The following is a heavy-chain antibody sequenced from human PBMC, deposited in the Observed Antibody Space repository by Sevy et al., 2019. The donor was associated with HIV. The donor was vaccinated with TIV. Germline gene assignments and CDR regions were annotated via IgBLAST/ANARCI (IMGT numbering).Heavy chain of an antibody. CDR1: GDSISSYY. CDR3: ARISDYYDSSGMDV. Sequence: ETLSLTCTVSGDSISSYYWSWIRQPPGKGLEWIGYIYYSGSTNYNPSLKSRVTISVDTSKNQFSLELSSVTAADTAVYYCARISDYYDSSGMDVWGQGTTVTVSS. J-gene: IGHJ6*02. V-gene: IGHV4-59*01. CDR2: IYYSGST. D-gene: IGHD3-22*01.